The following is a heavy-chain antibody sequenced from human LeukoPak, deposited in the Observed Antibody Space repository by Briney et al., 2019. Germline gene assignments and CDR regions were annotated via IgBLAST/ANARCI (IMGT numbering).Heavy chain of an antibody. CDR1: GFTFNTYN. V-gene: IGHV3-21*01. CDR3: VRSSGSHEFDY. CDR2: ISSGSSYI. Sequence: GGSLRLSFAASGFTFNTYNMNWVRQAPGKGLEWVSYISSGSSYIYYADSVKGRFTISRDNAKNSLYLQMNSLRAEDTAVYYCVRSSGSHEFDYWGQGILVTVSS. J-gene: IGHJ4*02. D-gene: IGHD1-26*01.